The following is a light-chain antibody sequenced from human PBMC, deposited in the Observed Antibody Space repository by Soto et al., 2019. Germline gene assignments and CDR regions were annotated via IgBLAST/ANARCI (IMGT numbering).Light chain of an antibody. CDR3: QQYDISPYT. V-gene: IGKV3-20*01. CDR1: QSVSSSY. CDR2: GAS. Sequence: EIVLTQSPGTLSLSPGERATLSCRASQSVSSSYMAWYQQKPGQAPRLLIYGASSRATGIPDRFSGSGSGTDFTLTISRLEPEDLAVYYCQQYDISPYTFGQGTKLEI. J-gene: IGKJ2*01.